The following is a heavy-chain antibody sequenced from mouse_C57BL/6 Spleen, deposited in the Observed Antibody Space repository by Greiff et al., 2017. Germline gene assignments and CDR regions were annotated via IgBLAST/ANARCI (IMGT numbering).Heavy chain of an antibody. D-gene: IGHD2-4*01. Sequence: QVQLQQSGPGLVQPSQSLSITCTVSGFSLTSYGVHWVRQSPGKGLEWLGVIWSGGSTDYNAAFVSRLSISKDNSKSQVFFKMNSLQADDTAIYYCARRGFYYDYDGYAMDDWGQGTSVTVSS. J-gene: IGHJ4*01. CDR2: IWSGGST. CDR3: ARRGFYYDYDGYAMDD. V-gene: IGHV2-2*01. CDR1: GFSLTSYG.